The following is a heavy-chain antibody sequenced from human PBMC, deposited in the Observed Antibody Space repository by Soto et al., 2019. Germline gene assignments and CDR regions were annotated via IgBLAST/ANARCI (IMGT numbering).Heavy chain of an antibody. J-gene: IGHJ6*02. V-gene: IGHV3-9*01. CDR3: AKDRYSSDYGPMDV. Sequence: GGSLRLSCAASGFTFDDYAMHWVRQAPGKGLEWVSGISWNIGSIGYADSVKGRFTISRDNAKNSLYLQMNSLRAEDTALYYCAKDRYSSDYGPMDVWGQGTQVTVSS. CDR2: ISWNIGSI. CDR1: GFTFDDYA. D-gene: IGHD4-4*01.